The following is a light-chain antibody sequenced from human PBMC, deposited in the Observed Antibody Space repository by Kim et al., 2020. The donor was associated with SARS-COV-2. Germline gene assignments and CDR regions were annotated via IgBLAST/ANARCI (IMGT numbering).Light chain of an antibody. CDR3: QQYNSYSPWT. J-gene: IGKJ1*01. Sequence: SVGDRVTITCRSSQDIRNDLGWYQQNPGGAPKRLIYGASSLQSGVPSRFSGSGSGTEFTLTISSLQPDDFATYYCQQYNSYSPWTFGQGTKVDIK. CDR1: QDIRND. CDR2: GAS. V-gene: IGKV1-17*01.